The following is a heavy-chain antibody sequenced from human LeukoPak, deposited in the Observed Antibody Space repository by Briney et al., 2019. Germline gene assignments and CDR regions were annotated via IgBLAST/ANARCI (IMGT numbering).Heavy chain of an antibody. CDR1: GSSISSYY. CDR3: AREAAAGMTDY. CDR2: IYYSGST. J-gene: IGHJ4*02. V-gene: IGHV4-59*01. Sequence: SETLSLTCTVSGSSISSYYWSWIRQPPGKGLEWIGYIYYSGSTNYNPSLKSRVTISVDTSKNQFSLKLSSVTAADTAVYYCAREAAAGMTDYWGQGTLVTVSS. D-gene: IGHD6-13*01.